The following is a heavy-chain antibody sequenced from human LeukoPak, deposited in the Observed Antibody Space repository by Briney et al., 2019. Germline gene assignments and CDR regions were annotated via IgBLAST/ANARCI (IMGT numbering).Heavy chain of an antibody. CDR3: AREGGYSGYDRGYFDY. J-gene: IGHJ4*02. CDR1: GGSFSGYY. D-gene: IGHD5-12*01. Sequence: SEALSLTCAVYGGSFSGYYWCWIRQPPGKGVEWIGEINHSGSTNYNPSLKSRVTISVDTSKNQFSLKLSSVTAADTAVYYCAREGGYSGYDRGYFDYWGQGTLVTVSS. V-gene: IGHV4-34*01. CDR2: INHSGST.